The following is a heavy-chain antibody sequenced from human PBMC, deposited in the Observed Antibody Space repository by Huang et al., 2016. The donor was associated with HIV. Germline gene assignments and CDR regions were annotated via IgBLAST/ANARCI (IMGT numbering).Heavy chain of an antibody. J-gene: IGHJ4*02. Sequence: QVQLVQSGAEVKKPGSSVKVSCKASGGTFSSYAISWVRQAPGQGLEWMGGISPILGKGNDGQRFQGRVTSTADESTSTAYMELSSLRSEDTAVYYCARARGYYDSSVSYYFDYWGQGTLVTVSS. CDR3: ARARGYYDSSVSYYFDY. D-gene: IGHD3-22*01. CDR2: ISPILGKG. CDR1: GGTFSSYA. V-gene: IGHV1-69*13.